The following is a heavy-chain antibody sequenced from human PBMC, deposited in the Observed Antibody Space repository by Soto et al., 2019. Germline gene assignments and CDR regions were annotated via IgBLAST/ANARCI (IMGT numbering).Heavy chain of an antibody. D-gene: IGHD3-22*01. CDR2: ISAYNGNT. Sequence: QVQLVQSGAEVKKPGASVKVSCKASGYTFTSYGISWVRQAPGQGLEWMGWISAYNGNTNYAQKLQGRVNMNTDTSTSTAYMELRSLRSDDTAVYYCARSGYYDSSGYPAFDYWGQGTLVTVSS. CDR1: GYTFTSYG. J-gene: IGHJ4*02. V-gene: IGHV1-18*01. CDR3: ARSGYYDSSGYPAFDY.